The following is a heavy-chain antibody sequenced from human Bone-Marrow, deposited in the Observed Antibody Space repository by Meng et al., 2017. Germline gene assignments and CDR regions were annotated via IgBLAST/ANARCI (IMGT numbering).Heavy chain of an antibody. J-gene: IGHJ5*02. Sequence: SREALLEPRDGLALPSVSSRFTCSACGVVVSWVGQPRGKALVWVALIYWDDDKRYTPALKSRLTLTKDATKNQVVLTMSDMDSVDTGTYYCVHSLDNWGGYYSGWFDPWGLGILVTVSS. V-gene: IGHV2-5*02. CDR3: VHSLDNWGGYYSGWFDP. CDR1: RFTCSACGVV. D-gene: IGHD7-27*01. CDR2: IYWDDDK.